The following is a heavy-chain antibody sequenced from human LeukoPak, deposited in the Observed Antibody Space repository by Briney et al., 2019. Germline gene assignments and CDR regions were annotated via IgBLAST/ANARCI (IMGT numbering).Heavy chain of an antibody. CDR3: ARNKWASY. V-gene: IGHV3-11*06. Sequence: KPGGSLRLSCAASGFTFSDHYMSWIRQAPGKGLEWISYISGSSSYTNYADSVKGRFTISRDNAKNSLFLQMISLRDEDTAVYYCARNKWASYWGQGTLVTVSS. J-gene: IGHJ4*02. CDR1: GFTFSDHY. CDR2: ISGSSSYT. D-gene: IGHD2-8*01.